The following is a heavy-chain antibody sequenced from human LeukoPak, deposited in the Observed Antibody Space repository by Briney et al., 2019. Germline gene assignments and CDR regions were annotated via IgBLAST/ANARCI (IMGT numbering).Heavy chain of an antibody. V-gene: IGHV5-51*01. Sequence: GASLKISCNASGYSFTSYWIGWVRQMPGKGLEWMGIIYPGDSDTRYSPSFQGQVTISADKSISTSFLQWSSLEASDTAMYYCARQVRSGDQWLAPQFDYWGQGTLVTVSS. D-gene: IGHD6-19*01. J-gene: IGHJ4*02. CDR2: IYPGDSDT. CDR3: ARQVRSGDQWLAPQFDY. CDR1: GYSFTSYW.